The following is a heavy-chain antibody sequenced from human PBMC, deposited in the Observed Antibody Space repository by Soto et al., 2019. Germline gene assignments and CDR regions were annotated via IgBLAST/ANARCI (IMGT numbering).Heavy chain of an antibody. CDR3: IQSRCGGDCLQSYASHYYYGMDV. Sequence: GSGPTLVNPTQTLTLTCTFSGFSLSTSGVGVGWIRQPPGKALEWLALIYWDDDKRYSPSLRSRLTISKDTSKNQVVLTMTNVDPVDTATYHCIQSRCGGDCLQSYASHYYYGMDVWGQGTTVTVSS. V-gene: IGHV2-5*02. D-gene: IGHD2-21*02. J-gene: IGHJ6*02. CDR1: GFSLSTSGVG. CDR2: IYWDDDK.